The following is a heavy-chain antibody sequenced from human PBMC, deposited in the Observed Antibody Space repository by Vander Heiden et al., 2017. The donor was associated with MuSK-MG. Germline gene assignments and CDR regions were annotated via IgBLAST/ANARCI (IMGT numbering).Heavy chain of an antibody. Sequence: QITLKESGPTLVKPTQTLTLTCTFSGFSLSTSGVGVGWIRQPPGKALEWLALIYWDDDKRYSPSLKSRLTITKDTSKNQVVLTMTNMDPVDTATYYCAHSNLLTTVTGYYGMDVWGQGTTVTVSS. J-gene: IGHJ6*02. D-gene: IGHD4-17*01. CDR3: AHSNLLTTVTGYYGMDV. V-gene: IGHV2-5*02. CDR1: GFSLSTSGVG. CDR2: IYWDDDK.